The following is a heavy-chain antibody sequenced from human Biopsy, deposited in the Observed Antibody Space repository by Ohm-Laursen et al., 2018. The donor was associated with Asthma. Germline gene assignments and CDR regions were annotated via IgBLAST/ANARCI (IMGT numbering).Heavy chain of an antibody. V-gene: IGHV3-53*01. CDR1: GFTVSTNG. Sequence: SLRLSCAASGFTVSTNGMSWVRQPPGKGLEWVSVIYSGGGTYYADSVQGRVTISRDNSKNTLSLQMNSLRAEDTAVYYCARAYGGSFFSGAFDIWGLGTMVTVSS. CDR2: IYSGGGT. J-gene: IGHJ3*02. D-gene: IGHD4-23*01. CDR3: ARAYGGSFFSGAFDI.